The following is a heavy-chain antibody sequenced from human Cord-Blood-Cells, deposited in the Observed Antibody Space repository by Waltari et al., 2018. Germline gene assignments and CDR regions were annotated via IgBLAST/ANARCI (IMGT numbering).Heavy chain of an antibody. Sequence: EVQLVESGGGVVQPGGSLSLSCAASGFTFDSYWMSWVRQAPGKGLECGANIKQDGSEKDYVDSVKGRFTISRDKAKNSLYLQMTSLSAEDTAVYYWSRPSEYFDLWGRGTLVTVSS. CDR2: IKQDGSEK. CDR3: SRPSEYFDL. J-gene: IGHJ2*01. V-gene: IGHV3-7*01. CDR1: GFTFDSYW.